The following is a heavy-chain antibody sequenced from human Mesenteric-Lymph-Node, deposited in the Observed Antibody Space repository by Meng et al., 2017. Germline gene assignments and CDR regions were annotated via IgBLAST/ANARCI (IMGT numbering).Heavy chain of an antibody. CDR1: GFTVSSNY. D-gene: IGHD7-27*01. J-gene: IGHJ6*02. CDR2: IYSGGST. CDR3: ARANWEIKIYYGMDV. Sequence: GESLKISCAASGFTVSSNYMSWVRQAPGKGLEWVSAIYSGGSTYYADSVKGRFTISRDTSKNTVYLQMNSLRAEDTAVYYCARANWEIKIYYGMDVWGQGTTVTGSS. V-gene: IGHV3-66*02.